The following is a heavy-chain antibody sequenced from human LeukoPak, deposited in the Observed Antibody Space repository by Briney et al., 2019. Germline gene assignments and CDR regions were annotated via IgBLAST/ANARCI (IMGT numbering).Heavy chain of an antibody. Sequence: GGSLRLSCTASGFTFSSYAMSWVRQAPGMGLELVSDITSSGGTTYYTDSVKGRFTVSRDNSKNTLYLQMNSLRAEDTAVYYCARRYYGSGSYSALDYWGRGTLVTVSS. J-gene: IGHJ4*02. CDR1: GFTFSSYA. D-gene: IGHD3-10*01. CDR2: ITSSGGTT. V-gene: IGHV3-23*01. CDR3: ARRYYGSGSYSALDY.